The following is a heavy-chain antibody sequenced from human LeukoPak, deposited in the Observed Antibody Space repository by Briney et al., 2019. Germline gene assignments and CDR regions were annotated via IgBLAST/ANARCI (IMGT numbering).Heavy chain of an antibody. CDR1: GFTFSSYW. CDR3: ARDVQAGPGY. J-gene: IGHJ4*02. Sequence: PGGSLRLSCAASGFTFSSYWMHWVRQAPGKGLVWVSRINGGGSSTTYADSVKGRFTISRDNAKNTLYLQMNSLRAEDTAVYYCARDVQAGPGYWGQGSLVTVSS. CDR2: INGGGSST. V-gene: IGHV3-74*01. D-gene: IGHD6-19*01.